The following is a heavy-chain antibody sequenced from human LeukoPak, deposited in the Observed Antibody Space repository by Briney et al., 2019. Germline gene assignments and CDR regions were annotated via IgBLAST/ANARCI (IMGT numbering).Heavy chain of an antibody. Sequence: GASVKVSCKASGYAFTSYGISWVRQAPGQGLAWMGWISAYNGNTNYAQKLQGRVTMTTDTSTSTAYMELRSLRSDDTAVYYCARDLVAAAAGTRYLYYYYYGMDVWGQGTTVTVSS. CDR3: ARDLVAAAAGTRYLYYYYYGMDV. D-gene: IGHD6-13*01. J-gene: IGHJ6*02. CDR1: GYAFTSYG. CDR2: ISAYNGNT. V-gene: IGHV1-18*01.